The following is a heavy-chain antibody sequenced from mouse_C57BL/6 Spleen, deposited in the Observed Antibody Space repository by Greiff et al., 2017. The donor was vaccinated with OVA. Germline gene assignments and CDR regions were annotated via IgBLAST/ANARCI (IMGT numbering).Heavy chain of an antibody. Sequence: QVQLQQSGAELVRPGASVKLSCKASGYTFTDYYINWVKQRPGQGLEWIARIYPGSGNNYYNEKFKGKATLTAEKSSSTAYMQLSSLTSEDSAVYFCAGSELAYWGQGTLVTVSA. CDR2: IYPGSGNN. CDR3: AGSELAY. J-gene: IGHJ3*01. V-gene: IGHV1-76*01. CDR1: GYTFTDYY. D-gene: IGHD1-1*01.